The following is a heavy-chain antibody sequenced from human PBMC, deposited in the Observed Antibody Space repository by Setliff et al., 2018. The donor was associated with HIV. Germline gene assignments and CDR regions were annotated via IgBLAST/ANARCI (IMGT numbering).Heavy chain of an antibody. J-gene: IGHJ3*02. V-gene: IGHV1-69*13. Sequence: SVKVSCKASGGTFSSYAISWVRQAPGQGLEWMGGIIPIFGTANYAQKFQGRVTITADESTSTAYMELSSLRSVDTAVYYCARADYDSSGYDAFDIWGQGTMVTVSS. CDR1: GGTFSSYA. CDR3: ARADYDSSGYDAFDI. D-gene: IGHD3-22*01. CDR2: IIPIFGTA.